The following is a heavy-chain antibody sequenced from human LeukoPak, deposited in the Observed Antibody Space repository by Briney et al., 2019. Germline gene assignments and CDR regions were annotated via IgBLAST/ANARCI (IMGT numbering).Heavy chain of an antibody. D-gene: IGHD6-13*01. CDR3: ARGRWVLGVAAAGTDFEY. Sequence: SETLSLTCTVSGGSISTNNYYWGWIRQPPGKGLEWIGSIYYSGSTYYNPSLQKRVSISVDTSKNQFSLKLSSVTAADTAVYYCARGRWVLGVAAAGTDFEYWGQGTLVGVSS. J-gene: IGHJ4*02. CDR1: GGSISTNNYY. V-gene: IGHV4-39*01. CDR2: IYYSGST.